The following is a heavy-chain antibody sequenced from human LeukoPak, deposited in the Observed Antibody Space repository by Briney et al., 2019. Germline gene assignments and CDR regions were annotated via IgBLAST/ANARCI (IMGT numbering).Heavy chain of an antibody. J-gene: IGHJ4*02. CDR2: ISYDGSNK. CDR3: ARERNSYYYDSSGYRY. V-gene: IGHV3-30*01. Sequence: GGSLRLSCAASGFTFSSYAMHWVRQAPGKGLEWVAVISYDGSNKYYADSVKGRFTISRDNSKNTLYLQMNSLRAEDTAVYYCARERNSYYYDSSGYRYWGQGTLDTVSS. CDR1: GFTFSSYA. D-gene: IGHD3-22*01.